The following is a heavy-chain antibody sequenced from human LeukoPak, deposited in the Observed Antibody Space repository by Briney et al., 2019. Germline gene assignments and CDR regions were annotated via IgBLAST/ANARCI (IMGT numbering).Heavy chain of an antibody. J-gene: IGHJ6*03. CDR1: GFTFSNFG. CDR3: AKSGYSYMDV. Sequence: GGSLRLSCAASGFTFSNFGMNWVRQAPGKGLEWVSSISSSSSYIYYPDSVKGRFTISRDNAKNSLYLQMNSLRAEDTAVYYCAKSGYSYMDVWGKGTTVTVSS. D-gene: IGHD5-18*01. V-gene: IGHV3-21*01. CDR2: ISSSSSYI.